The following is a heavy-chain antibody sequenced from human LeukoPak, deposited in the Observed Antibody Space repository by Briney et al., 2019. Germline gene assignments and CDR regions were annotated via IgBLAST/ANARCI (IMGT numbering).Heavy chain of an antibody. CDR1: GFTFDDYA. J-gene: IGHJ6*02. Sequence: PGGSLRLSCAASGFTFDDYAVHWVRQAPGKGLEWVSGISWNSGSIGYADSVKGRFTISRDNAKNSLYLQMNSLRAEDTALYYCAKTSSPFYYYYGIDVWGQGTTVTVSS. V-gene: IGHV3-9*01. CDR3: AKTSSPFYYYYGIDV. D-gene: IGHD2-2*01. CDR2: ISWNSGSI.